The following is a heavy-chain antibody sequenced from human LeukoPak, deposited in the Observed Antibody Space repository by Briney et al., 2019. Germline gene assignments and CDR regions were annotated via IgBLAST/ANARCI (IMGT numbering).Heavy chain of an antibody. J-gene: IGHJ4*02. CDR2: IYTGGST. Sequence: GGSLRLSCAASGLTISSNYMSWVRQAPGKGLEWVSVIYTGGSTSYADSVKGRFTISRDSSTNTLFLQMNSLRAEDTAAYYCARASTLRTGDAHWGQGTLVTVSS. CDR1: GLTISSNY. D-gene: IGHD7-27*01. V-gene: IGHV3-66*01. CDR3: ARASTLRTGDAH.